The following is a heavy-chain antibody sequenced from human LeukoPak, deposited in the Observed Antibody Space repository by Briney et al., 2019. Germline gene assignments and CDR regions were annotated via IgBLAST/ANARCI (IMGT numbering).Heavy chain of an antibody. D-gene: IGHD6-25*01. CDR2: IIPIFGTA. J-gene: IGHJ2*01. V-gene: IGHV1-69*13. CDR3: ARDRGSTGGNFDL. Sequence: ASVKVSCKASGGTFSSYAISWVRQAPGQGLEWMGGIIPIFGTANYAQKFQGRVTITADESTSTAYMELGSLRSEDTAVYYCARDRGSTGGNFDLWGRGTLVTVSS. CDR1: GGTFSSYA.